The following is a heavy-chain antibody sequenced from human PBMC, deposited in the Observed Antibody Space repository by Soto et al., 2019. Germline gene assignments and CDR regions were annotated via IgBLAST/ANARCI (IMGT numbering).Heavy chain of an antibody. V-gene: IGHV1-24*01. CDR3: ATTGFIVGSAAAAFDI. D-gene: IGHD1-26*01. CDR2: FDPEDGET. CDR1: GYTLTELS. Sequence: ASVKVSCKVSGYTLTELSMHWVRQAPGKGLEWMGGFDPEDGETIYAQKFQGRVTMTEDTSTDTAYMELSSLRSEDTAVYYCATTGFIVGSAAAAFDIWGQGTMVT. J-gene: IGHJ3*02.